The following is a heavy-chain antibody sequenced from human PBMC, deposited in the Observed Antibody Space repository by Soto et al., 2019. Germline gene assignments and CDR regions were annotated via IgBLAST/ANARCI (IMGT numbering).Heavy chain of an antibody. J-gene: IGHJ6*02. V-gene: IGHV3-7*05. CDR1: GFTFSNYW. D-gene: IGHD2-21*01. CDR2: IKKDGSAK. Sequence: EVQLVESGGGLVQPGGSLRLSCAVSGFTFSNYWMSWVRQAPGKGLEWVANIKKDGSAKYYVDSVKGRFIISRDNGKKSLYLQMNDLRAEDTAGYYCAAIVGMDVWGQGTTVTVSS. CDR3: AAIVGMDV.